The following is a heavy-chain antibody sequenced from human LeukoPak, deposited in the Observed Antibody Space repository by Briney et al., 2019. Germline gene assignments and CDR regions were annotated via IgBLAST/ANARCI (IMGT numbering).Heavy chain of an antibody. Sequence: GRSLRLSCAASGFTFDDYAMHWVRQAPGKGLEWVSGISWNSGSIGYADSVKGRFTISRDNAKNSLYLQMNSLRAEDTALYYCAKDIWDLGRSAFDIWGQGTMVTVSS. D-gene: IGHD1-26*01. CDR1: GFTFDDYA. J-gene: IGHJ3*02. V-gene: IGHV3-9*01. CDR3: AKDIWDLGRSAFDI. CDR2: ISWNSGSI.